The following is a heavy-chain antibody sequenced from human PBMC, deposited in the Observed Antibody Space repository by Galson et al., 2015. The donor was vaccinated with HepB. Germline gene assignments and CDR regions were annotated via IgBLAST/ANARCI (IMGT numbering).Heavy chain of an antibody. D-gene: IGHD6-13*01. CDR2: ISYDGSNK. Sequence: SLRLSCAASGFTFSSYGMHWVRQAPGKGLEWVAVISYDGSNKYYADSVKGRFTISRDNSKNTLYLQMNSLRAEDTAVYYCAKARRIAANNWFDPWGQGTLVTVSS. CDR3: AKARRIAANNWFDP. J-gene: IGHJ5*02. V-gene: IGHV3-30*18. CDR1: GFTFSSYG.